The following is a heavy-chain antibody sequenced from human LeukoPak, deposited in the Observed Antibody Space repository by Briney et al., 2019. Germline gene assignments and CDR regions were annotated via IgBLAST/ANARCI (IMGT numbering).Heavy chain of an antibody. V-gene: IGHV3-74*01. CDR3: ARDKGFFSGMDV. D-gene: IGHD3-3*01. CDR2: INSDGSST. Sequence: PGGSLRLSCAASGFTFSSYWMHWVRQAPGKGLVWVSRINSDGSSTSYADSVKGRFTISRDNAKNSLYLQMNSLRGEDTALYYCARDKGFFSGMDVWGQGTTVTVSS. J-gene: IGHJ6*02. CDR1: GFTFSSYW.